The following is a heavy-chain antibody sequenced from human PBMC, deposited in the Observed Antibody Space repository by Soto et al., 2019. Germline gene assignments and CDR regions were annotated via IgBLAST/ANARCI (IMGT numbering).Heavy chain of an antibody. CDR1: GYTFTSYA. J-gene: IGHJ6*02. D-gene: IGHD3-3*01. V-gene: IGHV1-3*01. CDR2: INAGNGNT. CDR3: ARDLKLGDFWSGNQPTDHYGMDV. Sequence: ASVKVSCKASGYTFTSYAMHWVRQAPGQRLEWMGWINAGNGNTKYSQKFQGRVTITRDTSASTAYMELSSLRSEDTAVYYCARDLKLGDFWSGNQPTDHYGMDVWGQGTTVTVSS.